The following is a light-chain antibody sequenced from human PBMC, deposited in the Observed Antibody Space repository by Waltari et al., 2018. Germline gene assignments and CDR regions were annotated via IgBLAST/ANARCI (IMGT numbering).Light chain of an antibody. CDR2: QDD. CDR1: KLGDKY. CDR3: QAWESSTLV. V-gene: IGLV3-1*01. J-gene: IGLJ2*01. Sequence: SYELIQPPSVSVSPGTTASITCSGDKLGDKYVCWYQQKPGQSPVLVIYQDDKRPSGIPGRFSGSNAGNTATLTIGGTQAMDEADYYCQAWESSTLVFGGGTKLTV.